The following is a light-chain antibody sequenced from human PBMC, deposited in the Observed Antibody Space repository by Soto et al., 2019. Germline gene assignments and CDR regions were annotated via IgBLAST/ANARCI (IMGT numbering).Light chain of an antibody. CDR3: QQYNSYPWT. J-gene: IGKJ1*01. CDR1: QGISSY. Sequence: IQLTPSPSSLSASVVDRVTIPCRASQGISSYLAWYQQKPGKAPKLLIYAASTLQSGVPSRFSGSGSGTEFTLTISSLQPEDFATYDGQQYNSYPWTFSQGTKVDIK. CDR2: AAS. V-gene: IGKV1-9*01.